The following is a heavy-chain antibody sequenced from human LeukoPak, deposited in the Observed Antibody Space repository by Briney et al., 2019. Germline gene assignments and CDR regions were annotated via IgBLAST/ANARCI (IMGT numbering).Heavy chain of an antibody. D-gene: IGHD4-11*01. CDR2: TSGRGGST. J-gene: IGHJ4*02. Sequence: GGSLRLSCAASGFTFSSYAMSWVRQAPGKGLEWVSATSGRGGSTYYADSVEGRFTISRDSSKNTLYLQMNRLRAEDTTVSYCASGTNTTATRWGFDYWGQGTLVTVSS. CDR1: GFTFSSYA. V-gene: IGHV3-23*01. CDR3: ASGTNTTATRWGFDY.